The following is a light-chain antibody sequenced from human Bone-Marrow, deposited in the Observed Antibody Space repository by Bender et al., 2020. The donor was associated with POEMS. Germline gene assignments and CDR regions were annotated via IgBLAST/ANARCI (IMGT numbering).Light chain of an antibody. CDR3: AIWEDSLNGWV. J-gene: IGLJ3*02. CDR1: SSNIGAHA. CDR2: SSH. Sequence: QSVLTQPPSASGTPGQRVTISCSGGSSNIGAHAVNWYQHLPGTAPKLLIYSSHRRPSEVPDRFSGSRSGTSASLASSGLQSEDEADYYCAIWEDSLNGWVFGGGTKLTVL. V-gene: IGLV1-44*01.